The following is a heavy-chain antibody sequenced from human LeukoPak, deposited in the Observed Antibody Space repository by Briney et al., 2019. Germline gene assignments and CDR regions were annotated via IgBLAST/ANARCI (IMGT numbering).Heavy chain of an antibody. D-gene: IGHD6-13*01. CDR2: IYPGDSDT. Sequence: GESLKISCKGSGYSFTSYWIGWVRQMPGKGLEWMGIIYPGDSDTRYSPSFQGQVTISADKSISTAYLQWSSLKASDTAMYYCARQILYSSSWYYWFDPWGQGTLVTVSS. CDR1: GYSFTSYW. V-gene: IGHV5-51*01. J-gene: IGHJ5*02. CDR3: ARQILYSSSWYYWFDP.